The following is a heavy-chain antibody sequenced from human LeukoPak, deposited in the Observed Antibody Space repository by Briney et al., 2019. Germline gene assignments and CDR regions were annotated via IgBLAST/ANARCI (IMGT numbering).Heavy chain of an antibody. D-gene: IGHD6-13*01. CDR2: IYPGDSDT. Sequence: GESLKISCKGSGYSFTSYWIGWVRQMPGKGLEWMGIIYPGDSDTRYSPSFQGQVTISADKSISTAYLQWSSLKASDTAMYYCARQILYSSSWYYWFDPWGQGTLVTVSS. CDR1: GYSFTSYW. V-gene: IGHV5-51*01. J-gene: IGHJ5*02. CDR3: ARQILYSSSWYYWFDP.